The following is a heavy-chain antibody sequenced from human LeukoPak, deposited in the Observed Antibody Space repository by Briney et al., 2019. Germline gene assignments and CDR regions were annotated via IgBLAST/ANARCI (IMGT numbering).Heavy chain of an antibody. CDR1: AYSISSGYY. D-gene: IGHD3-9*01. CDR2: IYHSGST. V-gene: IGHV4-38-2*02. Sequence: PSETLSLTCTVSAYSISSGYYWGWIRQPPGKGLEWFGSIYHSGSTYYNPSLKSRVTISVDTSKNQFSLKLSSVTAADTAVYYCARRGLRYFDWLPFDYWGQGTLVTVSS. CDR3: ARRGLRYFDWLPFDY. J-gene: IGHJ4*02.